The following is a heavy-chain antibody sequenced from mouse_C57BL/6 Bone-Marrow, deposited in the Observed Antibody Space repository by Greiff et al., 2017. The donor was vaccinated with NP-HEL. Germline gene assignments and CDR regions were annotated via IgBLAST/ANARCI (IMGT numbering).Heavy chain of an antibody. Sequence: QVQLQQSGAELVKPGASVKMSCKASGYTFTTYPIEWLKQNPGKSLEWIGNFHPYNDATKYNEKFKGKATLTVEKSSSTVYLELSRLTSDDSAVYYCERRIKYGSSYEYCEVGGTGTTVTVSS. CDR3: ERRIKYGSSYEYCEV. CDR2: FHPYNDAT. J-gene: IGHJ1*03. D-gene: IGHD1-1*01. V-gene: IGHV1-47*01. CDR1: GYTFTTYP.